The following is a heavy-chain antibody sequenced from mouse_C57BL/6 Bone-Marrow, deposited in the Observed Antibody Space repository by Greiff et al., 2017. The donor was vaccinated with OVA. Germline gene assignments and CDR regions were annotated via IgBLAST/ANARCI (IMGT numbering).Heavy chain of an antibody. CDR3: ARARGYGNYPFDY. CDR1: FYPFTTYS. V-gene: IGHV1-59*01. CDR2: LDPSDSYT. D-gene: IGHD2-1*01. Sequence: QFPLHQPGAELVRPVTSVPLSFPASFYPFTTYSMPCLPPRPFPVLAWIGVLDPSDSYTNYNQKFKGKATLTVDTSSSTAYMQRSSLTSEDSAVYYCARARGYGNYPFDYWGQGTTLTVSS. J-gene: IGHJ2*01.